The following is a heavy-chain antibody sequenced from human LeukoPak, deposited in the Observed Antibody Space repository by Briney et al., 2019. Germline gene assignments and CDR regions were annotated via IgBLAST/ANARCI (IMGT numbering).Heavy chain of an antibody. J-gene: IGHJ4*02. V-gene: IGHV3-53*01. CDR1: GFTVSSNY. D-gene: IGHD5-18*01. CDR3: AREGYNYGFNY. Sequence: PGGSLRLSCAASGFTVSSNYMSWVRQAPGKGLEWVSVIYSGDSTYYADSVKGRFTISRDNSKNTLYLQMNSLRAEDTAVYYCAREGYNYGFNYWGQGTLVTVSS. CDR2: IYSGDST.